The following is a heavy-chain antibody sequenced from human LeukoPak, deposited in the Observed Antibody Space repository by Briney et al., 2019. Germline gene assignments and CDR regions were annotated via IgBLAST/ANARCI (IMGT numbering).Heavy chain of an antibody. CDR3: ARGSQWLVPLDY. CDR1: GYTFTSYD. Sequence: GASVKVSCKASGYTFTSYDINWVRQATGQGLEWMGWMNPNSGNTGYAQKFQGRVTMTRNTSISTAYMELSSLRSEDTAVYYCARGSQWLVPLDYWGQGTLVTVSS. D-gene: IGHD6-19*01. J-gene: IGHJ4*02. V-gene: IGHV1-8*01. CDR2: MNPNSGNT.